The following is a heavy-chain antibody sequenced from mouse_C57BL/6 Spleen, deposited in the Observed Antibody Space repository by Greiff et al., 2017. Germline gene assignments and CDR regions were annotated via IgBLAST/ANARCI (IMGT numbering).Heavy chain of an antibody. J-gene: IGHJ3*01. CDR2: IYPGSGST. CDR1: GYTFTSYW. Sequence: QVQLQQPGAELVKPGASVKMSCKASGYTFTSYWITWVKQRPGQGLEWIGDIYPGSGSTNYNEKFKSKDTLTVDTSSSTAYMQLSSLTSEDSAVYYCARDGNYPAWFAYWGQGTLVTVSA. CDR3: ARDGNYPAWFAY. D-gene: IGHD2-1*01. V-gene: IGHV1-55*01.